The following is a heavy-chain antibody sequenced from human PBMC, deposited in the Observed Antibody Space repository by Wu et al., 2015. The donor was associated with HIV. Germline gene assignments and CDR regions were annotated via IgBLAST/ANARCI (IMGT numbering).Heavy chain of an antibody. CDR1: GGTFSSYA. CDR2: IIPIFGTA. CDR3: ARRRGYYYDSSGYLGDAFDI. J-gene: IGHJ3*02. D-gene: IGHD3-22*01. Sequence: QVQLVQSGAEVKKPGSSVKVSCKASGGTFSSYAISWVRQAPGQGLEWMGGIIPIFGTANYAQKFQGRVTITTDESTSTAYMELSSLRSEDTAVYYCARRRGYYYDSSGYLGDAFDIWGQGTMVTVSS. V-gene: IGHV1-69*05.